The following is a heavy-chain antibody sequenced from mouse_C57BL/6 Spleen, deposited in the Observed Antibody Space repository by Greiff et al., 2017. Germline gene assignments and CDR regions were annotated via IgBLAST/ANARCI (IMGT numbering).Heavy chain of an antibody. V-gene: IGHV7-3*01. CDR3: ARPIYDGYSFAY. Sequence: EVKLMESGGGLVQPGGSLSLSCAASGFTFTDYYMSWVRQPPGKALEWLGFIRNKANGYTTEYSASVKGRFTISRDNSQSILYLQMNALRAEDSATYYCARPIYDGYSFAYWGQGTLVTVSA. CDR2: IRNKANGYTT. J-gene: IGHJ3*01. D-gene: IGHD2-3*01. CDR1: GFTFTDYY.